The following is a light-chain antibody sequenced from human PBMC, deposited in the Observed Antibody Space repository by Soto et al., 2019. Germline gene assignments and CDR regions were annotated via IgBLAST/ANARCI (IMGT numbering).Light chain of an antibody. CDR3: QQYGSSPALFA. Sequence: EIVLTQSPGTLSLSPGERATLSCRASQSVTSSYLAWYQKKPGQAPRLLIYGASSRATGIPDRFSGSGSGTDFTLTISRLEPEDFAVYYCQQYGSSPALFACGHGTKVDIK. J-gene: IGKJ3*01. CDR2: GAS. CDR1: QSVTSSY. V-gene: IGKV3-20*01.